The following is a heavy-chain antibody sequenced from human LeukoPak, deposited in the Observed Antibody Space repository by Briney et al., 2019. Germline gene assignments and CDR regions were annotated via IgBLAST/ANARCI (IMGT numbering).Heavy chain of an antibody. CDR1: GITFSSYG. D-gene: IGHD2-21*02. J-gene: IGHJ5*02. CDR2: IWYDGSNK. CDR3: ARAGDIVVVTAMWFDP. V-gene: IGHV3-33*01. Sequence: GRSLRLSCAASGITFSSYGMHWVRQAPGKGLEWVAVIWYDGSNKYYADSVKGRFTISRDNSKNTLYLQMNSLRAEDTAVYYCARAGDIVVVTAMWFDPWGQGTLVTVSS.